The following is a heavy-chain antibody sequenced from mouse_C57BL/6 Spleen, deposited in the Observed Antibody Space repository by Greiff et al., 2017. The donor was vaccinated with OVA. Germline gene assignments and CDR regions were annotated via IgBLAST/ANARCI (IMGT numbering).Heavy chain of an antibody. J-gene: IGHJ2*01. Sequence: QVQLQQPGAELVKPGASVKMSCKASGYTFTSYWITWVKQRPGQGLEWIGDIYPGSGSTNYNVQFKSKATLTVDTSSSTAYMQLSSLTSEDSAVYYCAINTYYSNYPYFDYWGQGTTLTVSS. CDR3: AINTYYSNYPYFDY. CDR2: IYPGSGST. D-gene: IGHD2-5*01. CDR1: GYTFTSYW. V-gene: IGHV1-55*01.